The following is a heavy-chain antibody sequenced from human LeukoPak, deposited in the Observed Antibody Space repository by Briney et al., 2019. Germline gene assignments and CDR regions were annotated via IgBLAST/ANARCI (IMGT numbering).Heavy chain of an antibody. J-gene: IGHJ4*02. D-gene: IGHD1-26*01. CDR1: GFTFSSYA. CDR2: ISGSGGST. Sequence: GGSLLLSCAASGFTFSSYAMSWVRQAPGKGLEWVSAISGSGGSTYYADSVKGRFTISRDNSKNTLYLQMNSLRAEDTAVYYCAKSIVGATKGYFDYWGQGTLVTVSS. CDR3: AKSIVGATKGYFDY. V-gene: IGHV3-23*01.